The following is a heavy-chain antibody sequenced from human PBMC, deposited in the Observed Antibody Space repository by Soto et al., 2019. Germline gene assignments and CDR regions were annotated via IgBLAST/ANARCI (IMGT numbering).Heavy chain of an antibody. CDR2: ISYDGSNK. Sequence: GSLRLSCAASGFTFSSYGMHWVRQAPGKGLEWVAVISYDGSNKYYADSVKGRFTISRDNSKNTLYLQMNSLRAEDTAVYYCAKDLRGLLRYYYYGMDVWGQGTTVTVS. CDR1: GFTFSSYG. CDR3: AKDLRGLLRYYYYGMDV. D-gene: IGHD1-26*01. V-gene: IGHV3-30*18. J-gene: IGHJ6*02.